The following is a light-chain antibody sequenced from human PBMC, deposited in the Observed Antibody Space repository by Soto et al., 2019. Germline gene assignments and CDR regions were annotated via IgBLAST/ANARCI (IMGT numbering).Light chain of an antibody. CDR1: NSNIGSNY. V-gene: IGLV1-47*01. CDR2: RNN. Sequence: QSVLTQPPSASGTPGQTVTISCSGSNSNIGSNYVCWYQQLPGTAPKLLIYRNNHRPSGVPDRFSGSKSGTSASLAISGPRSEDEADYYCSTWDDSLPGIVVFGGGTKLTVL. CDR3: STWDDSLPGIVV. J-gene: IGLJ2*01.